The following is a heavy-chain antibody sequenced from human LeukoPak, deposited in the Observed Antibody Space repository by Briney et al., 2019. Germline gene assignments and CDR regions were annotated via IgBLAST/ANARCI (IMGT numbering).Heavy chain of an antibody. Sequence: GGSLRLSCAASGFTFSTYNMNWVRQAPGKGLEWVSSISSSSNYIYYADSVKGRFTISRYNAKNSLSLQMNSLRAEDTDVYYCARDVGASAPDAFDIWGQGTMVTVSS. J-gene: IGHJ3*02. CDR3: ARDVGASAPDAFDI. CDR2: ISSSSNYI. D-gene: IGHD1-26*01. CDR1: GFTFSTYN. V-gene: IGHV3-21*01.